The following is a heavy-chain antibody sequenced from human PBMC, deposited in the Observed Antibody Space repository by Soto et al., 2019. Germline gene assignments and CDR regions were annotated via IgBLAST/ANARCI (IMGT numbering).Heavy chain of an antibody. CDR1: GFSLSTSGVG. Sequence: QITLKESGPTLVKPTQTLTLTCTFSGFSLSTSGVGVGWIRQPPGKALEWLALIYWNDDKRYSPSLKSRLTITTDTSKNQVVLTMTNMDPVDTATYYCARGIYYDSSGYYYEHQYYFDYWGQGTLVTVSS. D-gene: IGHD3-22*01. CDR2: IYWNDDK. V-gene: IGHV2-5*01. J-gene: IGHJ4*02. CDR3: ARGIYYDSSGYYYEHQYYFDY.